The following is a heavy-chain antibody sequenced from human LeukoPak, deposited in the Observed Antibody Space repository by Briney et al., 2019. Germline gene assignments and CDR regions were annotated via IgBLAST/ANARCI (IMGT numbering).Heavy chain of an antibody. CDR1: GFTLSRYS. D-gene: IGHD2-2*01. V-gene: IGHV3-21*01. CDR2: ISSSSSFI. CDR3: ARDPPLGSCSTISCPHLDY. Sequence: GGSLRLSCAASGFTLSRYSMNWVRQAPGKGLEWVSSISSSSSFIYYADSVKGRFTISRDNAKNSLYLQMNRLRAEDTAVYYCARDPPLGSCSTISCPHLDYWGQGTLVTVSS. J-gene: IGHJ4*02.